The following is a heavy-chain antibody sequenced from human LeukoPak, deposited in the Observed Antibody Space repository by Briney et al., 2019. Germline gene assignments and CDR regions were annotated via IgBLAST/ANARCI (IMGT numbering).Heavy chain of an antibody. V-gene: IGHV3-23*01. CDR1: GFTFSSYA. Sequence: GGSLRLSCAASGFTFSSYAMSWVRQAPGKGLEWVSAISGSGGSTYYADSVKGRFTISRDNSKNTLYLQMDSLRAEDTAVYYCAKGPKYSSRYPDYWGQGTLVTVSS. CDR2: ISGSGGST. CDR3: AKGPKYSSRYPDY. J-gene: IGHJ4*02. D-gene: IGHD6-6*01.